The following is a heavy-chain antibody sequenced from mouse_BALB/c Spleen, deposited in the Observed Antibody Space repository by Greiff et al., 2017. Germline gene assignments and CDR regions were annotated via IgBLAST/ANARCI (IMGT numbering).Heavy chain of an antibody. CDR2: ISSGSSTI. V-gene: IGHV5-17*02. J-gene: IGHJ3*01. CDR3: ARGATMITTGAWFAY. D-gene: IGHD2-4*01. Sequence: EVHLVESGGGLVQPGGSRKLSCAASGFTFSSFGMHWVRQAPEKGLAWVAYISSGSSTIYYAVTVKGRFTISRDNPKNTLFLQMTSLRSEDTAMYYCARGATMITTGAWFAYWGQGTLVTVAA. CDR1: GFTFSSFG.